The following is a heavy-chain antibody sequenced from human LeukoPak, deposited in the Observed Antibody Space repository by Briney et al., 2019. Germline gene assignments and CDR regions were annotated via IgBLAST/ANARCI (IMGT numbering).Heavy chain of an antibody. CDR2: LPPDELGI. J-gene: IGHJ6*02. Sequence: GGSLRLSCAASGFTFTNYWMHWVRQAPGMGLVWVSRLPPDELGIIYADSVKGRFTVSRDNAKNTVYLQMNNLRVDDTAMYYCASAQGYYYYYGMDVWGQGTTVTVSS. CDR1: GFTFTNYW. CDR3: ASAQGYYYYYGMDV. V-gene: IGHV3-74*01.